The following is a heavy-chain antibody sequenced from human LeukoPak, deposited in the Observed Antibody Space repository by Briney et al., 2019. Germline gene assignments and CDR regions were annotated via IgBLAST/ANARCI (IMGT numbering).Heavy chain of an antibody. D-gene: IGHD1-26*01. CDR2: IYYSGST. V-gene: IGHV4-59*01. CDR3: ARRTPWELNAFDI. J-gene: IGHJ3*02. CDR1: GGSISSYY. Sequence: PSETLSLTCTVSGGSISSYYWSWIRQPPGKGLEWIGYIYYSGSTNYNPSLKSRVTISVDTSKNQFSLKLSSVTAADTAVYYCARRTPWELNAFDIWGQGTMVTVSS.